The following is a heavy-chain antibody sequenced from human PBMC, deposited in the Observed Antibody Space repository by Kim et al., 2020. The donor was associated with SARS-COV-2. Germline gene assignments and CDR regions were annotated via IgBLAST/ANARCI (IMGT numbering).Heavy chain of an antibody. CDR3: ARGGYSSSWYGGRDWFDP. D-gene: IGHD6-13*01. V-gene: IGHV4-34*04. Sequence: KSRATIPADTSKNQFSLKLSSVTAADTAVYYCARGGYSSSWYGGRDWFDPWGQGTLVTVSS. J-gene: IGHJ5*02.